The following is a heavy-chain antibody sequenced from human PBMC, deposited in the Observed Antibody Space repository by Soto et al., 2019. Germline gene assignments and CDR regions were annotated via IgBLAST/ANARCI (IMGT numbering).Heavy chain of an antibody. CDR2: IYHSGST. V-gene: IGHV4-59*01. Sequence: SETLSLTCSVSGGSISSYYWSWIRQPPGKGLEWIGYIYHSGSTKYNPSLKSRVTISVDTSKNQFSLKLSSVTAADTAVYYCARDGGVALFAYWGQGTLVTVSS. D-gene: IGHD3-16*01. CDR1: GGSISSYY. CDR3: ARDGGVALFAY. J-gene: IGHJ4*02.